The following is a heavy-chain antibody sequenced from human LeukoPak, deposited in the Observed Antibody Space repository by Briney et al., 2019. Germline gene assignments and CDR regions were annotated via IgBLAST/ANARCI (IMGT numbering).Heavy chain of an antibody. J-gene: IGHJ4*02. CDR2: ISYDGSNK. CDR1: GFTFSSYA. CDR3: ARELYDSSGYHYFGPHDY. V-gene: IGHV3-30*04. D-gene: IGHD3-22*01. Sequence: GRSLRLSCAASGFTFSSYAMHWVRQAPGKGLEWVAVISYDGSNKYYADSVKGRFTISRDNSKNTLYLQMNGLRAEDTAVYYCARELYDSSGYHYFGPHDYWGQGTLVTVSS.